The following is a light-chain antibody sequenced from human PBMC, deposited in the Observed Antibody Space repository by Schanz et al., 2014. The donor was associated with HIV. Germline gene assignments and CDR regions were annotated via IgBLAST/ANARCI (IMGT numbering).Light chain of an antibody. CDR3: SSYAGSYNLGVL. CDR1: SSDIGAYNY. Sequence: QSVLTQPPSVSGSPGQSITISCTGTSSDIGAYNYVSWYQQHPGKAPKLMIYDVSNRPSGVSNRFSGSKSGNTASLTVSGLQPEDEADYYCSSYAGSYNLGVLFGGGTKLTVL. CDR2: DVS. V-gene: IGLV2-14*03. J-gene: IGLJ2*01.